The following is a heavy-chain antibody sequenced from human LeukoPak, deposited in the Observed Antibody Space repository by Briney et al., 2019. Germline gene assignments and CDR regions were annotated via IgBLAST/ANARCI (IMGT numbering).Heavy chain of an antibody. V-gene: IGHV3-21*01. CDR1: GFSFSGHW. D-gene: IGHD4-17*01. Sequence: GGSLRLSCTASGFSFSGHWMHWARQLPGKGLEWVSSISSRSSSIYYADSVKGRFTISRDDAKNSLYLQMNSLRTEDTAIYFCAREPTVTTSGYWGQGTLVTVSS. CDR3: AREPTVTTSGY. J-gene: IGHJ4*02. CDR2: ISSRSSSI.